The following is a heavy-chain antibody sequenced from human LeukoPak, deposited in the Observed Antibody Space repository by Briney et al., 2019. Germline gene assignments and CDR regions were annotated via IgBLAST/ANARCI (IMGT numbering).Heavy chain of an antibody. D-gene: IGHD5-24*01. J-gene: IGHJ3*02. Sequence: PGGSLRLSCVGSGFTFRNHWVNWVRQSPREGLEWVANIKPDGIDKYYVDSAMGRFTVSRDNAKNSAFLQMNSLRAEDTAIYYCATISAQTFDIWGQGTFVSVSS. CDR1: GFTFRNHW. CDR3: ATISAQTFDI. CDR2: IKPDGIDK. V-gene: IGHV3-7*01.